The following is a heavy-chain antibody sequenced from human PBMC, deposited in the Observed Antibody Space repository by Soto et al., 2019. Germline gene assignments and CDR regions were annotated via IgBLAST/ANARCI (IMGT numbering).Heavy chain of an antibody. D-gene: IGHD1-26*01. CDR1: GFIFSNYV. CDR2: ISDYGGTS. V-gene: IGHV3-23*04. Sequence: EVQLVDSGGGLVQPGGSLRLSCAASGFIFSNYVMRWVRQAPGKGLEWVSSISDYGGTSYYADSVKGRFTISRDNSKNTLYLQMNSLRAEDTAIYYCAKRPRALLTFDYWGQGTLVTGSS. CDR3: AKRPRALLTFDY. J-gene: IGHJ4*02.